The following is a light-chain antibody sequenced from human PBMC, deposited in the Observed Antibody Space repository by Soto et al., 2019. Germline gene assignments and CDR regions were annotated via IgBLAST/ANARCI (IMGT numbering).Light chain of an antibody. J-gene: IGKJ4*01. CDR1: DTISTF. CDR3: QQFFSAVLT. CDR2: GAS. V-gene: IGKV1-39*01. Sequence: DIQLTQSPSSLSASLGDSITITCRASDTISTFLNWYQVQPGKAPRLLVYGASYLQVGVPVRFRASGSGTLFTLTIDNLQREDLASYFCQQFFSAVLTFGGGTRVDI.